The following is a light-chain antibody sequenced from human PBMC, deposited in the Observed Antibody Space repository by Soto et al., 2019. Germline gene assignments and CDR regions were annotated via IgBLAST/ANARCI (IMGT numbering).Light chain of an antibody. CDR1: SSDVGGYNF. Sequence: QSALTQPRSVSGSPGQSVTISCTGTSSDVGGYNFVSWYQQYPGKAPKLIIYDVTKRPSGVPDRFSGSKSGNTASLTISGLQAEDEADYYCTSWDDNLSGHVFGGGTKLTVL. CDR2: DVT. J-gene: IGLJ2*01. V-gene: IGLV2-11*01. CDR3: TSWDDNLSGHV.